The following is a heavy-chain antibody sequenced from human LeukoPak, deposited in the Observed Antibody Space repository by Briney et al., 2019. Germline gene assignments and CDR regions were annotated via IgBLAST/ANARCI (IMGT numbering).Heavy chain of an antibody. D-gene: IGHD3-16*02. CDR2: ISGSGGST. V-gene: IGHV3-23*01. CDR1: GFTFSSYA. CDR3: AATPNMITFGGVIVKASAFDI. J-gene: IGHJ3*02. Sequence: PGGSLRLSCAASGFTFSSYAMSWVRQAPGKGLEWVSAISGSGGSTYYADSVKGRFTISRDNSKNTLYLQMNSLRAEDTAVYYCAATPNMITFGGVIVKASAFDIWGQGTMVTVSS.